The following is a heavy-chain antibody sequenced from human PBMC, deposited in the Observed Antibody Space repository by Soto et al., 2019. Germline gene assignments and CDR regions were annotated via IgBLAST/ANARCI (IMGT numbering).Heavy chain of an antibody. D-gene: IGHD3-9*01. CDR3: AKDQGYFDWLIDY. J-gene: IGHJ4*02. CDR2: ISYDGSNK. Sequence: GGSLRLSCAASGFTFSSYSINWVRQAPGKGLEWVAVISYDGSNKYYADSEKGRFTISRDNSKNTLYLQMNSLRAEDTAVYYCAKDQGYFDWLIDYWGQGTLVTVSS. CDR1: GFTFSSYS. V-gene: IGHV3-30*18.